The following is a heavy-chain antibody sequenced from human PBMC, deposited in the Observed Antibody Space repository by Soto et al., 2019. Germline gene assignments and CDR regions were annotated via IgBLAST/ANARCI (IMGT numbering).Heavy chain of an antibody. CDR2: IYWDDDK. Sequence: QITLKESGPTRVKPTQTLTLTCTFSGFSLSTSGVGVGWIRQPPGKAPEWLARIYWDDDKRYSPSLKSRLTITKDTSKNQVVLTMTNMDPVDTATYYCARIAPPTVIDYWGQGTLVTVSS. J-gene: IGHJ4*02. CDR1: GFSLSTSGVG. CDR3: ARIAPPTVIDY. D-gene: IGHD4-17*01. V-gene: IGHV2-5*02.